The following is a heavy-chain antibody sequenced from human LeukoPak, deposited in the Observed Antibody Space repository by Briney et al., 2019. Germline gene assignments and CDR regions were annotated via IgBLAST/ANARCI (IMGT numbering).Heavy chain of an antibody. CDR2: IYSGGST. CDR3: ARVGLIAIRAFDI. J-gene: IGHJ3*02. D-gene: IGHD5-12*01. Sequence: GGSLRLSCAASGFTVSSNYMSWVRQAPGKGLEWVSVIYSGGSTYYADSVKGRFTISRDNSKNTLYLQMNSLRAEGTAVYYCARVGLIAIRAFDIWGQGTMVTVSS. CDR1: GFTVSSNY. V-gene: IGHV3-66*02.